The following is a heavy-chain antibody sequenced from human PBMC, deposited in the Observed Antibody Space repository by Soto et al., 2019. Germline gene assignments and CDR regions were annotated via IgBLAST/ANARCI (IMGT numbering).Heavy chain of an antibody. D-gene: IGHD2-15*01. CDR3: ARDERDIVVVVAATYYYYGMDV. J-gene: IGHJ6*02. CDR2: ISAYNGNT. CDR1: GYTFTSYG. V-gene: IGHV1-18*01. Sequence: ASVKVSCKASGYTFTSYGISWLRQAPGQGHERRRWISAYNGNTNYAQKLQGRVTMTTDTSTSTAYMEMRSLRSDDPAVYYCARDERDIVVVVAATYYYYGMDVWGQGTTVTVSS.